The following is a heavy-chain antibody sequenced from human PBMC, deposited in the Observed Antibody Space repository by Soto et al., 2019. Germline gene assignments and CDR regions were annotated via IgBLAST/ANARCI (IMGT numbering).Heavy chain of an antibody. V-gene: IGHV3-30*18. CDR2: TSYDGNNK. J-gene: IGHJ4*02. CDR3: AKGGGSARDFHY. D-gene: IGHD1-26*01. CDR1: GFTFGNYG. Sequence: QVQLVDSGGDVGQPGGSLRLSCTGSGFTFGNYGMHWVRQAPGKGLEWVASTSYDGNNKYYADSLKGRFTISRDNSKKMVYLQITSLGPEDTAVYYCAKGGGSARDFHYWGQGALVTVSS.